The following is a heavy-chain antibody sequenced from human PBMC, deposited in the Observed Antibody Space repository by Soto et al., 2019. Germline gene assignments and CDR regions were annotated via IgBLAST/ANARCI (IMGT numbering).Heavy chain of an antibody. D-gene: IGHD2-15*01. V-gene: IGHV4-39*01. CDR3: ARHDIVVVVAATRTPNWFDP. CDR1: GGSIRSSSYY. Sequence: SETLSLTCTVSGGSIRSSSYYWGWIRQPPGKGLEWIGSIYYSGSTYYNPSLKSRVTISVDTSKNQFSLKLSSVTAADTAVYYCARHDIVVVVAATRTPNWFDPWGQGTLVTVSS. J-gene: IGHJ5*02. CDR2: IYYSGST.